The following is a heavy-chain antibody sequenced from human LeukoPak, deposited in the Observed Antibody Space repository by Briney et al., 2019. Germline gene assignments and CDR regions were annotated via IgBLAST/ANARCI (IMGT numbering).Heavy chain of an antibody. V-gene: IGHV1-18*01. J-gene: IGHJ3*02. CDR2: ISAYNGDT. CDR1: GYTFSSYG. Sequence: ASVKVSCKSSGYTFSSYGINWVRQAPGQGLEWMGWISAYNGDTNYAQKVQGRVTMTTDTSTSTAYMELRSLTSEDTAVYYCARVNGLPAAFDIWGQGTMVTVSS. D-gene: IGHD2-8*01. CDR3: ARVNGLPAAFDI.